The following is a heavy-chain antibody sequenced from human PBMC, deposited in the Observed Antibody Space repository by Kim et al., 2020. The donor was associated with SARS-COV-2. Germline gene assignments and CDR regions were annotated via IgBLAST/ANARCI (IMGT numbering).Heavy chain of an antibody. CDR3: ANDIRFDHSGYFDL. J-gene: IGHJ5*02. CDR2: IWNDGRSK. V-gene: IGHV3-30*02. Sequence: GGSLRLSCAASGFTFSSHAMPWVRQAPGKGLEWVALIWNDGRSKNYAESVKGRFTISRDNSNNRLYLEMSSLRAEDTAVYHCANDIRFDHSGYFDLWGQG. CDR1: GFTFSSHA. D-gene: IGHD3-22*01.